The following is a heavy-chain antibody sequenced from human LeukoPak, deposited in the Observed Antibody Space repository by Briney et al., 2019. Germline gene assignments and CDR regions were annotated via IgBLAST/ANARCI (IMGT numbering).Heavy chain of an antibody. V-gene: IGHV3-23*01. J-gene: IGHJ4*02. CDR1: EFTFNNFA. CDR2: ISGSGGST. D-gene: IGHD2-8*01. Sequence: PGGSLRLSCAASEFTFNNFAMSWVRQAPGEGLEWVSAISGSGGSTYYADPVKGRFTISRDNSKNTLYLQMNSLRAEDTAVYYCAKDPDCTSGVCYTFFDYWGQGTLVTVSS. CDR3: AKDPDCTSGVCYTFFDY.